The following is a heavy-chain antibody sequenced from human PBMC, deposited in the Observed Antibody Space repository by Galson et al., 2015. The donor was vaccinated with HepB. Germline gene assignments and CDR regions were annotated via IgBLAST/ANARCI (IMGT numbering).Heavy chain of an antibody. D-gene: IGHD4-17*01. J-gene: IGHJ5*02. CDR1: GGSISSGGYS. CDR2: IYHSGST. CDR3: ARGGTTVTKGELYNWFDP. Sequence: TLSLTCAVSGGSISSGGYSWNWIRQPPGKGLEWIGYIYHSGSTYYNPSLKSRVTISVDRSKNQFSLKLSSVTAADTAMYYCARGGTTVTKGELYNWFDPWGQGTLVTVSS. V-gene: IGHV4-30-2*01.